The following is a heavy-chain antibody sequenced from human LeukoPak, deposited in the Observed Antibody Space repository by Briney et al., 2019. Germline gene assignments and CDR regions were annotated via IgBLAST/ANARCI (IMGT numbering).Heavy chain of an antibody. CDR2: IIPIFGTA. J-gene: IGHJ6*02. D-gene: IGHD5-24*01. Sequence: SVKVSCKASGGTFNSHAISWVRQAPGQGLEWMGGIIPIFGTANYAQKFQGRVTITADESTSTAYMELSSLRYEDTAVYYCARGEMATIRMGLYYYGMDVWGQGTTVTVSS. CDR1: GGTFNSHA. V-gene: IGHV1-69*13. CDR3: ARGEMATIRMGLYYYGMDV.